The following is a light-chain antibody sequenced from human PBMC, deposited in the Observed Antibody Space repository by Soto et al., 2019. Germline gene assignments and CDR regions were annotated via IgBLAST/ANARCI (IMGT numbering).Light chain of an antibody. V-gene: IGKV1-5*01. Sequence: IQMTRSPSTLTASVGYRCTMTCRASQTIRKWLAWYQHKPGTAPKLLIYDASNLESGDPSRFSGSGSGTEFTLTIRSLQPDDFATKYAQQYNTYSAFGQGTLLEI. CDR1: QTIRKW. J-gene: IGKJ5*01. CDR2: DAS. CDR3: QQYNTYSA.